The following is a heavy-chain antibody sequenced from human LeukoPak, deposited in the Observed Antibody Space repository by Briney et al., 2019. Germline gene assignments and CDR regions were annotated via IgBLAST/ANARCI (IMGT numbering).Heavy chain of an antibody. CDR3: TRSTNLEAFDI. Sequence: SETLSLTCTVSGGSVTSGTYYWSWIRQPPGKGLEWIGYIYYSGSTNYNPSLKSRVTVSVDTSKNQCSLKLSSVTTADTAVYYCTRSTNLEAFDIWGQGTMVTVSS. V-gene: IGHV4-61*01. J-gene: IGHJ3*02. D-gene: IGHD2-8*01. CDR1: GGSVTSGTYY. CDR2: IYYSGST.